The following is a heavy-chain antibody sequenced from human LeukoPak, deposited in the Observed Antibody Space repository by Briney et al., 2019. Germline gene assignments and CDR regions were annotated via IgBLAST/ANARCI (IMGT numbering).Heavy chain of an antibody. CDR1: GGSISSSSYY. Sequence: PSETLSLTCTVSGGSISSSSYYWGWIRQPPGKGLEWIGYIYYSGSTYYNPSLKSRVTISVDTSKNQFSLKLSSVTAADTAVYYCARDRGATHAFDIWGQGTMVTVSS. CDR2: IYYSGST. D-gene: IGHD2-15*01. V-gene: IGHV4-30-4*08. CDR3: ARDRGATHAFDI. J-gene: IGHJ3*02.